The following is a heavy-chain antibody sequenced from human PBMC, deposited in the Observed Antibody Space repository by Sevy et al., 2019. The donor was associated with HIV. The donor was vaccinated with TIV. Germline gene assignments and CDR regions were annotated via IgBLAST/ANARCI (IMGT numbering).Heavy chain of an antibody. CDR2: ISGSGGST. CDR1: GFTFSSYA. V-gene: IGHV3-23*01. D-gene: IGHD2-15*01. CDR3: AKEGYCSGGSCYGVDY. J-gene: IGHJ4*02. Sequence: GGSLRLSCAASGFTFSSYAMSWVRQAPGKGLEWVSAISGSGGSTYYADSVKGRFTISRDNSKKTLYLQMNSLRAEDTAVYYCAKEGYCSGGSCYGVDYWGQGTLVNVSS.